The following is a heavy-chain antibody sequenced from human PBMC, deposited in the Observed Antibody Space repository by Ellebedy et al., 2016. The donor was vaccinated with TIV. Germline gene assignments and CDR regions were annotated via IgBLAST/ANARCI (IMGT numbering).Heavy chain of an antibody. Sequence: ASVKVSXKASGYTFTSYAMHWVRQAPGQRLEWMGWINAGNGNTKYSQKFQGRVTITRDTSASTAYMELSSLRSEDTAVYYCARDELAAAAYYYYYGMDVWGQGTTVTVSS. V-gene: IGHV1-3*01. D-gene: IGHD6-13*01. CDR3: ARDELAAAAYYYYYGMDV. CDR2: INAGNGNT. CDR1: GYTFTSYA. J-gene: IGHJ6*02.